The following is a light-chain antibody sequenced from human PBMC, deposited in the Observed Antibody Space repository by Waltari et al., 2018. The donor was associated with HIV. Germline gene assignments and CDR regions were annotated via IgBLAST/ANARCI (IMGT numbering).Light chain of an antibody. J-gene: IGLJ1*01. V-gene: IGLV2-11*01. CDR3: CSHAGNFIFA. CDR1: SSYVDTF. CDR2: DVH. Sequence: QSALTQPHSVSGSPGQSLTIPCTGTSSYVDTFVSWYQQHPGKAPKVIIYDVHKRPSGVPDRFSGSKSGNTAFLTISGLQAEDEAEYHCCSHAGNFIFAFGSGTKVTVL.